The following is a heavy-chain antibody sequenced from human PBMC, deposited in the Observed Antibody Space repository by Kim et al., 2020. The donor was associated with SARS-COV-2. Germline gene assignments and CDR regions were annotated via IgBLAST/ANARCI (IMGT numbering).Heavy chain of an antibody. CDR2: ISGSGGST. CDR3: AKTTVLRYFDWSQEGDY. D-gene: IGHD3-9*01. Sequence: GGSLRLSCAASGFTFSSYAMSWVRQAPGKGLEWVSAISGSGGSTYYADSVKGRFTISRDNSKNTLYLQMNSLRAEDTAVYYCAKTTVLRYFDWSQEGDYWGQGTLVTVSS. CDR1: GFTFSSYA. V-gene: IGHV3-23*01. J-gene: IGHJ4*02.